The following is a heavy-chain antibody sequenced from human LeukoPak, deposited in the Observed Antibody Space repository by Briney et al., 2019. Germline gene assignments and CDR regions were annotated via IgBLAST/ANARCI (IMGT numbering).Heavy chain of an antibody. CDR1: GFTFSSYA. CDR3: AIPRSRVHTTPFDY. D-gene: IGHD1-1*01. Sequence: PERSLRLSCAASGFTFSSYAMHWVRQAPGKGLEWVTLISYDGSNKYYADSVEGRFTISRDNSKNTLYLQMNSLRAEDTAVYYCAIPRSRVHTTPFDYWGQGTLVTVSS. J-gene: IGHJ4*02. CDR2: ISYDGSNK. V-gene: IGHV3-30-3*01.